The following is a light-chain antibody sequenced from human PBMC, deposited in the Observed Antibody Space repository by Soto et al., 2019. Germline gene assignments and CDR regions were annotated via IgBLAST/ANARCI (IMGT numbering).Light chain of an antibody. Sequence: IQLTQSASSLSASVGDRVTITCRASQGIDNHLAWYQQKPGKAPKLLIYAASTLQSGVPSRFTGSGSGTDFTLTISSLQPEDAATYYCQKCKVAPFTFGGGTKVDIK. CDR2: AAS. V-gene: IGKV1-27*01. CDR3: QKCKVAPFT. CDR1: QGIDNH. J-gene: IGKJ4*01.